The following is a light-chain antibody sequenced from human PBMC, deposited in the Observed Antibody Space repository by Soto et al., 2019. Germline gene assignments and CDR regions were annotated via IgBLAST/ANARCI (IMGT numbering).Light chain of an antibody. J-gene: IGKJ1*01. V-gene: IGKV3-20*01. CDR2: GAS. CDR1: QSFRGL. Sequence: EVVLTQSPVTLSLSPGERATLSCRASQSFRGLLAWYQQKPGQAPRLLIYGASTRATGIPARFSGSGSGTDFTLTISRLEPEDFAVYYCQQSGSSRTFGQGTKVDIK. CDR3: QQSGSSRT.